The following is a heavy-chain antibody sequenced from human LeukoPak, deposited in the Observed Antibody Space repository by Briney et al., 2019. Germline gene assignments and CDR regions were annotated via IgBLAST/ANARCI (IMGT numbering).Heavy chain of an antibody. J-gene: IGHJ6*03. CDR2: IKQDGSEK. Sequence: GGSLRLSCAASGFTFSSYWMSWVRQAPGKGLEWVANIKQDGSEKYYVDSVKGRFTISRDNAKNSLYLQMNSLRAEDTAVYYCARASPSGSYPHYYYYYYYMDVWGKGTTVTVSS. D-gene: IGHD3-10*01. CDR1: GFTFSSYW. V-gene: IGHV3-7*01. CDR3: ARASPSGSYPHYYYYYYYMDV.